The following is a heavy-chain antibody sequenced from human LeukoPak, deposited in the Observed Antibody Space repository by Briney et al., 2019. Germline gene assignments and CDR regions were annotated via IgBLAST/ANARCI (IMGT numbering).Heavy chain of an antibody. Sequence: GGSLRLSCAASGFTFSSYGMHWVRQAPGKGLEWVAVISYDGSNKYCADSVKGRFTISRDNSKNTLYLQMNSLKTEDTAVYYCTRENHDFWSGYYFDYWGQGTLVTVSS. CDR1: GFTFSSYG. CDR2: ISYDGSNK. J-gene: IGHJ4*02. D-gene: IGHD3-3*01. CDR3: TRENHDFWSGYYFDY. V-gene: IGHV3-30*03.